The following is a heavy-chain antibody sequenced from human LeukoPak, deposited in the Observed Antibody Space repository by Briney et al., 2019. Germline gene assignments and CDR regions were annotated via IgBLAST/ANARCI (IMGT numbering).Heavy chain of an antibody. CDR1: GGSFSGYY. J-gene: IGHJ6*02. CDR2: INHSGST. D-gene: IGHD3-9*01. Sequence: SETLSLTCGVSGGSFSGYYWSWIRQPPGKGLEWIGEINHSGSTNYNPSLKSRVTISVDTSKNQFSLKLSSVTAADTAVYYCARGRLTVAYYYYGMDVWAQGTTVTVSS. V-gene: IGHV4-34*01. CDR3: ARGRLTVAYYYYGMDV.